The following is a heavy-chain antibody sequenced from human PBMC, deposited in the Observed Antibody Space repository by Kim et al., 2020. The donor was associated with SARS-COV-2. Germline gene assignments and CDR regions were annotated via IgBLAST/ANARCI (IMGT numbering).Heavy chain of an antibody. CDR1: GFTFSTYE. J-gene: IGHJ3*01. V-gene: IGHV3-48*03. D-gene: IGHD3-22*01. Sequence: GGSLRLSCAASGFTFSTYEMNWVRQAPGKGLEWISYISSSGSTINYADSVKGRFTISRDNAKNSLYLQMNSLRAEDTAVYYCARDHSSGYGGNLKDDAFDLWRQGPRVTVPS. CDR2: ISSSGSTI. CDR3: ARDHSSGYGGNLKDDAFDL.